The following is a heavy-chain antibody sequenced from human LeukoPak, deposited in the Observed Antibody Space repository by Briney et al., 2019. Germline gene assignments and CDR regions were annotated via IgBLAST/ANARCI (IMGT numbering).Heavy chain of an antibody. Sequence: PGGSLRLSCAASGFIFSSYAMIWVRQAPGKGLEWVSSIGAGGGGGSTVYADSVKGRFAISRDNSKNTLFLQMNNLRAEDTAVYYCAIDPYSSGWRGGDYFDYWGQGTLVTVSS. CDR2: IGAGGGGGST. D-gene: IGHD6-19*01. J-gene: IGHJ4*02. CDR3: AIDPYSSGWRGGDYFDY. V-gene: IGHV3-23*01. CDR1: GFIFSSYA.